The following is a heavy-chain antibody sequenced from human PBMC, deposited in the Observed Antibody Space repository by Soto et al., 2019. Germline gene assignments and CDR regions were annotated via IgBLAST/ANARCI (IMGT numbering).Heavy chain of an antibody. CDR3: ASPAAPIAAAIWGGYYYMDV. Sequence: GGSLRLSCAASGFTFSSYSMNWVRQAPGKGLEWVSYISSSSSTIYYADSVKGRFTISRDNAKNSLYLQMNSLRAEDTAVYYCASPAAPIAAAIWGGYYYMDVWGKGTTVTVSS. V-gene: IGHV3-48*01. CDR1: GFTFSSYS. D-gene: IGHD6-13*01. J-gene: IGHJ6*03. CDR2: ISSSSSTI.